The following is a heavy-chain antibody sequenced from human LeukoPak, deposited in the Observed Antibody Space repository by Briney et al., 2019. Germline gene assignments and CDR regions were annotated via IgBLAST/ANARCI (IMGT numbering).Heavy chain of an antibody. CDR3: ARADSSGYSLDENFDY. CDR2: IIPIFGIV. V-gene: IGHV1-69*04. J-gene: IGHJ4*02. CDR1: GGTLSSYA. D-gene: IGHD3-22*01. Sequence: SVKVSCKASGGTLSSYAINWVRQAPGQGLEWIGRIIPIFGIVNYGQNFQGRVTITADKSTNTAYMELSSLRSEDTAFYYCARADSSGYSLDENFDYWGQGTLVTVSS.